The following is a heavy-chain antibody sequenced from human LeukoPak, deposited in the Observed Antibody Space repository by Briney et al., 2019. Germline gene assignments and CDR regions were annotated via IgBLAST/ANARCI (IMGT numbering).Heavy chain of an antibody. D-gene: IGHD6-13*01. Sequence: GGSLRLSCAASGFTFSNYGMHWVRQAPGKGLEWVAFIRYDGSNKYYADSVKGRFTISRDKNTLYLQMNSLRAEDTAVYYCAKGPHGWYSSSWYYFDYWGQGTLVTVSS. CDR3: AKGPHGWYSSSWYYFDY. J-gene: IGHJ4*02. CDR1: GFTFSNYG. V-gene: IGHV3-30*02. CDR2: IRYDGSNK.